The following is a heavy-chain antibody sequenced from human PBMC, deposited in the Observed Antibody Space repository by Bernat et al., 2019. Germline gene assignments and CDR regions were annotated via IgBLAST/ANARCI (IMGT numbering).Heavy chain of an antibody. J-gene: IGHJ4*02. CDR3: AGLPSGDY. CDR1: GFTVSSTY. Sequence: EVQLVESGGGLVQPGGSLRLSCAASGFTVSSTYMTWVRQAPGKGLEWVSIIYSGGSTYYADSVKGRFTISRDNSKNTLYLQMNSLRAEDTAVYYCAGLPSGDYWGQGTLVTVSS. CDR2: IYSGGST. D-gene: IGHD3-10*01. V-gene: IGHV3-66*01.